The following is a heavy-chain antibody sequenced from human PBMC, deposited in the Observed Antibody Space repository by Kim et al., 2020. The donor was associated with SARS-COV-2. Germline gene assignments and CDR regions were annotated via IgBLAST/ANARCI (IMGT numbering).Heavy chain of an antibody. V-gene: IGHV3-43*01. CDR1: GFNFDDYN. Sequence: GGSLRLSCAASGFNFDDYNMHWVRQVPGKGLEWVCLISWDGGSKYYADFVKGRFTLSRDNNKKSLYLQMNGLTNEDTAFYYCAKDNSCSGRTCTNYNSHFALDVWGQGTAVVVSS. D-gene: IGHD3-10*01. CDR3: AKDNSCSGRTCTNYNSHFALDV. CDR2: ISWDGGSK. J-gene: IGHJ6*02.